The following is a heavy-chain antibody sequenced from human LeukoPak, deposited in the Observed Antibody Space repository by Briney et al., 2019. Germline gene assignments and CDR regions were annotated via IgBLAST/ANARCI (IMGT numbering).Heavy chain of an antibody. D-gene: IGHD6-19*01. CDR3: AKAPRGQWSSDY. Sequence: GGSLRLSCAASGFTFSSYEMNWVRQAPGKGLEWVSAISGSGGSTYYADSVKGRFTISRDNSKNTLYLQMNILRAEDTAVYYCAKAPRGQWSSDYWGQGTLVTVSS. CDR1: GFTFSSYE. J-gene: IGHJ4*02. V-gene: IGHV3-23*01. CDR2: ISGSGGST.